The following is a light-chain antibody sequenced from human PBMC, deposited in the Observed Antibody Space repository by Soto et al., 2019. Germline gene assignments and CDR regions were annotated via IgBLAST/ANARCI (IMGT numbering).Light chain of an antibody. CDR1: SSDVGGFNY. Sequence: QSALTQPASVSGSPGQSITISCTGTSSDVGGFNYVSWYQQHPGKAPKLMIYEVTNRPSGVSNRFSVSKSGNTASLTVSGLQGEDEADYYCTSYTSSSTLVFGGGTKLTVL. J-gene: IGLJ2*01. CDR3: TSYTSSSTLV. CDR2: EVT. V-gene: IGLV2-14*01.